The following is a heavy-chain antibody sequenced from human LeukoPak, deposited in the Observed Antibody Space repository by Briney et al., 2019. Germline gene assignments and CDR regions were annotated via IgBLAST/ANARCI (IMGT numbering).Heavy chain of an antibody. D-gene: IGHD3-22*01. CDR3: AREGYYYDSSGYGGLHY. CDR1: GGTFSSYA. J-gene: IGHJ4*02. Sequence: SVKVSCKASGGTFSSYAISWVRQAPGQGLEWMGGIIPIFGTANYAQKFQGRVTITTDESTSTAYMELSSLRSEDTAVYYCAREGYYYDSSGYGGLHYWGQGTLVTVSS. V-gene: IGHV1-69*05. CDR2: IIPIFGTA.